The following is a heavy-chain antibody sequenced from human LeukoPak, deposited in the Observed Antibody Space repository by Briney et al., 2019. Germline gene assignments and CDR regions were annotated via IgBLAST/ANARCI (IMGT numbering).Heavy chain of an antibody. J-gene: IGHJ4*02. Sequence: ASVKVSCKASGYIFTRYYLHWVRPALGQGLEWMGRINPNTGYTDYSYNFQGRVALTRDTSINTAYMEVTRLTSDDAAVYFCAVSRDYGDYYFDSWGLGTLVTVSS. CDR1: GYIFTRYY. CDR2: INPNTGYT. V-gene: IGHV1-2*06. D-gene: IGHD4-17*01. CDR3: AVSRDYGDYYFDS.